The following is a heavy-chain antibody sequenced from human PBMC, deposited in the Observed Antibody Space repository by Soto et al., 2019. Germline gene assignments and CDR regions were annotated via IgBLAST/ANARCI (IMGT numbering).Heavy chain of an antibody. CDR3: ARDRPKNGYYYYGMDV. CDR1: GGSISSGGYY. D-gene: IGHD2-8*01. Sequence: QVQLQESGPGLVKPSQTLSLTCTVSGGSISSGGYYWSWIRQPPGKGLEWIGYIYYSGSTYYNPSLQSRVTIAVDKSKNPFSLKLSSVTAADTDVYYCARDRPKNGYYYYGMDVWGQGTTVTVSS. CDR2: IYYSGST. V-gene: IGHV4-31*03. J-gene: IGHJ6*02.